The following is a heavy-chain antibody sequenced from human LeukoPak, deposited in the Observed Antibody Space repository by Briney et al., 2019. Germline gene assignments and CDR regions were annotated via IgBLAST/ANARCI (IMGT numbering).Heavy chain of an antibody. CDR1: GFTFSSYA. CDR3: VKGLPGYGGHLDY. Sequence: GSLRLSCSASGFTFSSYAMHWVRQAPGKGLEYVPLISSNGGSTYYADSVKGRFTISRDNSKNTLYLEMSSLRVEDTAVYYCVKGLPGYGGHLDYWGQGTLVTVSS. D-gene: IGHD6-13*01. J-gene: IGHJ4*02. CDR2: ISSNGGST. V-gene: IGHV3-64D*06.